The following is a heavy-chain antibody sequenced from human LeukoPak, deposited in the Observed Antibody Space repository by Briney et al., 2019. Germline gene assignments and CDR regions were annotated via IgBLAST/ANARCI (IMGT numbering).Heavy chain of an antibody. D-gene: IGHD2-15*01. CDR3: VAAPIYYYYYMDV. CDR2: ISYDGSNK. J-gene: IGHJ6*03. Sequence: PGRSLRLSCAASGFTFSSYAMHWVRQAPGKGLEWVAVISYDGSNKYYADSVKGRFTISRDNAKNSLYLQMNSLRAEDTAVYYCVAAPIYYYYYMDVWGKGTTVTVSS. V-gene: IGHV3-30-3*01. CDR1: GFTFSSYA.